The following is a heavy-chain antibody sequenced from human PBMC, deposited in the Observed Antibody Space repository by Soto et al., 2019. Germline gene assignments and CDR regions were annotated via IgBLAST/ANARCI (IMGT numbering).Heavy chain of an antibody. V-gene: IGHV1-69*13. CDR3: AKDEGLYSSRPFDP. CDR2: IIPIFGTA. CDR1: GGTFISYA. Sequence: SVKVSCKASGGTFISYASIWVRQAPGQGLEWMGGIIPIFGTANYAQKFQGRVTITADESTSTAYMELSSLRSEDTAVYYCAKDEGLYSSRPFDPWGQGTLVPVSS. J-gene: IGHJ5*02. D-gene: IGHD6-13*01.